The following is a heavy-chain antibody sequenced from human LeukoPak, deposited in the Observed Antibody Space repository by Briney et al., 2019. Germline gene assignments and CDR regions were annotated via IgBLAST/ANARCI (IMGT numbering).Heavy chain of an antibody. J-gene: IGHJ5*02. V-gene: IGHV3-43D*03. D-gene: IGHD6-13*01. CDR2: ISWDGGST. Sequence: PGGSLRLSCAASGFTFSSYSMNWVRQAPGKGLEWVSLISWDGGSTYYADSVKGRFTISRDNSKNSLCLQMNSLRAEDTALYYCAKDISTGIAAPNNWFDPWGQGTLVTVSS. CDR1: GFTFSSYS. CDR3: AKDISTGIAAPNNWFDP.